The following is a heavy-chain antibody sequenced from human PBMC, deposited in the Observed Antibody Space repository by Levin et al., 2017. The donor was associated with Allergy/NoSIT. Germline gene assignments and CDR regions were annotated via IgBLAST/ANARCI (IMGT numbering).Heavy chain of an antibody. D-gene: IGHD1-26*01. CDR3: ARDDGGSYYPGWKGYYYGMDV. CDR2: ISSSGSTI. V-gene: IGHV3-48*03. CDR1: GFTFSSYE. Sequence: GESLKISCAASGFTFSSYEMNWVRQAPGKGLEWVSYISSSGSTIYYADSVKGRFTISRDNAKNSLYLQMNSLRAEDTAVYYCARDDGGSYYPGWKGYYYGMDVWGQGTTVTVSS. J-gene: IGHJ6*02.